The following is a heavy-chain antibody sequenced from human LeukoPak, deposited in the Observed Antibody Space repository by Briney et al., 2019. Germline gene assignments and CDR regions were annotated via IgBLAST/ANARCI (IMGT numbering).Heavy chain of an antibody. CDR1: GGSFSGYY. J-gene: IGHJ3*02. V-gene: IGHV4-34*01. D-gene: IGHD3-22*01. CDR3: ARHGGRYYDSSGYFPPGDAFDI. Sequence: SETLSLTCAVSGGSFSGYYWTWIRQPPGKGLEWIGEINHSGSANYNPSLKSRVTISVDTSKNQFSLKLSSVTAADTAVYYCARHGGRYYDSSGYFPPGDAFDIWGQGTMVTVSS. CDR2: INHSGSA.